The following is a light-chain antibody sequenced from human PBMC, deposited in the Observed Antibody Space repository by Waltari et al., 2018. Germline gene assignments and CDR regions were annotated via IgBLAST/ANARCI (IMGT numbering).Light chain of an antibody. CDR1: SSNIGNNY. Sequence: QSVLTQPPSVSAAPGQRVTISCSGGSSNIGNNYVSWYRQFTGTAPKLLIYENSARPSGIPGRFSGSKSGTSATLDITGLQAGDEADYYCGTWDSSLSGAVFGGGTHLTVL. CDR3: GTWDSSLSGAV. CDR2: ENS. J-gene: IGLJ7*01. V-gene: IGLV1-51*02.